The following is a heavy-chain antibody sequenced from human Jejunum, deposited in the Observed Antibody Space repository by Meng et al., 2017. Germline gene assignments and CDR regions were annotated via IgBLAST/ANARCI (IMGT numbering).Heavy chain of an antibody. CDR3: SWMNTVNTLGS. CDR2: ISSDGSNT. D-gene: IGHD4-11*01. J-gene: IGHJ5*02. Sequence: EVQVVESGGGLVQPGGSLRLSCAASGFTFSSYWMHWVRQAPGKGLVWVSHISSDGSNTNYADSVKGRFTISRDNAKNTLYLQMNSLKTEDTAMYYCSWMNTVNTLGSWGQGILVTVSS. CDR1: GFTFSSYW. V-gene: IGHV3-74*01.